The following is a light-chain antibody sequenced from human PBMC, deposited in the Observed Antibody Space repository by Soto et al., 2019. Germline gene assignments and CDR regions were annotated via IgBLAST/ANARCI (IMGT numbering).Light chain of an antibody. V-gene: IGKV3-20*01. CDR1: QSFSSSY. Sequence: EIVLTQSPGTLSLSPGERATLSCRASQSFSSSYLAWYQQKPAQAPRLLIYGASSRATGIPDRFSGSGSGTDFTLTISRLEPEDFAVYYCQQYGSSPWTFGQGTRWIS. CDR3: QQYGSSPWT. J-gene: IGKJ1*01. CDR2: GAS.